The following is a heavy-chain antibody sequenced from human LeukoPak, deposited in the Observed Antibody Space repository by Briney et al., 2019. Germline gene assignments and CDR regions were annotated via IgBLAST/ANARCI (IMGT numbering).Heavy chain of an antibody. CDR3: AKDISTRWYSSTPLPGDY. CDR2: INAGNGNT. J-gene: IGHJ4*02. D-gene: IGHD6-13*01. CDR1: GYTFTTYA. V-gene: IGHV1-3*01. Sequence: AASVKVSCKASGYTFTTYAMHWVRQAPGQRLEWMGWINAGNGNTKYSQKFQARVTITRDTSASTAYMELSSLRAEDTAIYYCAKDISTRWYSSTPLPGDYWGQGTLVTVSS.